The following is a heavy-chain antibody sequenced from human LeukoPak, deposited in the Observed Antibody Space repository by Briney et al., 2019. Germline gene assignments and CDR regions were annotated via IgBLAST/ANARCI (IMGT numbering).Heavy chain of an antibody. CDR3: AKGAGYDRGLYFDY. J-gene: IGHJ4*02. V-gene: IGHV3-30*09. CDR1: GFIFSNYA. D-gene: IGHD5-12*01. Sequence: GTSLRLSCTASGFIFSNYAIHWVRQAPGKGLDWVAIISYDGNNKYYADSVKGRFAISRDNSKNTLYLQMNSLRAEDTAVYYCAKGAGYDRGLYFDYWGQGTLVTVSS. CDR2: ISYDGNNK.